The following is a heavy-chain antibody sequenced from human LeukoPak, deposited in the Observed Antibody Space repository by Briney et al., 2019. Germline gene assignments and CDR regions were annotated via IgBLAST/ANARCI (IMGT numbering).Heavy chain of an antibody. Sequence: ASVKVSCKASGYTFTSYGISWVRQAHGQGLEWVGWISAYNGNTNYAQKLQGRVTMTTDTSTSTAYMELRSLRSDDTAVYYCARGRITIFGVAHFDYWGQGTLVTVSS. CDR3: ARGRITIFGVAHFDY. D-gene: IGHD3-3*01. CDR1: GYTFTSYG. V-gene: IGHV1-18*01. J-gene: IGHJ4*02. CDR2: ISAYNGNT.